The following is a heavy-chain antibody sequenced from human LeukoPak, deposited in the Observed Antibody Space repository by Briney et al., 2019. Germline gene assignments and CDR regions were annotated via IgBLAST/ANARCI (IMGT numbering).Heavy chain of an antibody. CDR1: GFTFSSYS. D-gene: IGHD7-27*01. CDR3: ASLSRTGDASY. V-gene: IGHV3-21*01. CDR2: ISSSSSYI. J-gene: IGHJ4*02. Sequence: GGSLRLSCAASGFTFSSYSMNWVRQAPGKGLEWVSSISSSSSYIYYADSVKGRFTISRDNAKNSLYLQMDSLRAEDTAVYYCASLSRTGDASYWGQGTLVTVSS.